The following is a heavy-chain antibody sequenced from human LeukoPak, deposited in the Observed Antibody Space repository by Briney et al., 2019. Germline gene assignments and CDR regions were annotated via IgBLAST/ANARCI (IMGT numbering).Heavy chain of an antibody. D-gene: IGHD4/OR15-4a*01. J-gene: IGHJ6*02. CDR2: ISDYNGNT. Sequence: AASVKVSCMASVYTFTSYGIRWVPQAPGQGREWMGWISDYNGNTNYAQKLQGRVTMTTDTSTSTAYQELRSLRSDDTAVYYCARVSGMTMTYCHGMDVWGQGTTVTVSS. CDR3: ARVSGMTMTYCHGMDV. V-gene: IGHV1-18*01. CDR1: VYTFTSYG.